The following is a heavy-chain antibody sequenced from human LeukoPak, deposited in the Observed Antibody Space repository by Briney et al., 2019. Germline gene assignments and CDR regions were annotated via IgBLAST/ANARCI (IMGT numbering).Heavy chain of an antibody. CDR1: GFIFSSYW. CDR2: ISGSGGST. V-gene: IGHV3-23*01. CDR3: AKAAYSSGWNAYFQH. J-gene: IGHJ1*01. D-gene: IGHD6-19*01. Sequence: GGSLRLSCAASGFIFSSYWMSWVRQAPGKGLEWVSAISGSGGSTYYADSVKGRFTISRDNSKNTLYLQMNSLRAEDTAVYYCAKAAYSSGWNAYFQHWGQGTLVTVSS.